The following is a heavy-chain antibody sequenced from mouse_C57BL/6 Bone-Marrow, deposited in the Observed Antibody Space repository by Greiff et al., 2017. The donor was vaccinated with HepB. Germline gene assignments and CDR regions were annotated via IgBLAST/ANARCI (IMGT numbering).Heavy chain of an antibody. CDR3: SRKGDCQPFAY. V-gene: IGHV1-64*01. J-gene: IGHJ3*01. CDR1: GYTFTSYW. CDR2: IHPNSGST. Sequence: QVQLQQSGAELVKPGASVKLSCKASGYTFTSYWMHWVKQRPGQGLEWIGMIHPNSGSTNYNEKFKSKATLTVDKSSSTAYMQLSSLTSEDSAVYYCSRKGDCQPFAYWGQGTLVTVSA.